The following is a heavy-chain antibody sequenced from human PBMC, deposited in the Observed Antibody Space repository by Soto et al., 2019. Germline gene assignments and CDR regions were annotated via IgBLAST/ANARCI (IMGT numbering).Heavy chain of an antibody. CDR2: IYYSGST. CDR1: GGSISSGGYY. J-gene: IGHJ6*02. V-gene: IGHV4-31*03. CDR3: ARDKETYGDYGELSLSYGMDV. Sequence: PSETLSLTCTVSGGSISSGGYYWSWIRQHPGKGLEWIGYIYYSGSTYYNPSLKSRVTISVDTSKNQFSLKLSSVTAADTAVYYCARDKETYGDYGELSLSYGMDVWGQGTTVTVSS. D-gene: IGHD3-16*02.